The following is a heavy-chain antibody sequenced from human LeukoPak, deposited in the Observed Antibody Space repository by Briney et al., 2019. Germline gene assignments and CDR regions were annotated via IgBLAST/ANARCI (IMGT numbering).Heavy chain of an antibody. J-gene: IGHJ4*02. CDR3: AARTNLDDY. CDR1: GFTFSTYY. Sequence: GGSLRLSCAASGFTFSTYYMNWVRQAPGKGLEWVANINPDGSDKYYVDSVKGRFTTARDNAKSSLYLQMSSLRAEDTAVYYCAARTNLDDYWGQGTLVTVSA. V-gene: IGHV3-7*01. CDR2: INPDGSDK. D-gene: IGHD1-1*01.